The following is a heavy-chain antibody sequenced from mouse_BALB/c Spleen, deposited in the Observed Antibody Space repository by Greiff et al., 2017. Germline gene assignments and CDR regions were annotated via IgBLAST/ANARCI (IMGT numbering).Heavy chain of an antibody. CDR1: GYTFTSYW. Sequence: QVQLQQSGAELAKPGASVKMSCKASGYTFTSYWMHWVKQRPGQGLEWIGYINPSTGYTEYNQKFKDKATLTADKSSSTAYMQLSSLTSEDSAVYYCARSRGITPFAYWGQGTLVTVSA. V-gene: IGHV1-7*01. D-gene: IGHD2-4*01. CDR3: ARSRGITPFAY. J-gene: IGHJ3*01. CDR2: INPSTGYT.